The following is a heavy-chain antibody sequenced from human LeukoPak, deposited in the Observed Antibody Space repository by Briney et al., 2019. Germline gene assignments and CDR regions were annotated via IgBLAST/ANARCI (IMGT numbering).Heavy chain of an antibody. CDR3: ARARLSSSSYYYYGMDV. CDR1: GSSISSGSYS. V-gene: IGHV4-61*02. J-gene: IGHJ6*02. Sequence: SETLSLTCTVSGSSISSGSYSWSWIRQPAGKGREWIGRIYTSGSTNDNPSLKSRVPITVDTSKTHFTLKLSSVTAAHTAVYYCARARLSSSSYYYYGMDVWGQGTTVTVSS. CDR2: IYTSGST. D-gene: IGHD6-13*01.